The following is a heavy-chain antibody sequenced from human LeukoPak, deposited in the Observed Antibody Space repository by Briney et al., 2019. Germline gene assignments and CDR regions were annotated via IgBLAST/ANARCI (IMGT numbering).Heavy chain of an antibody. CDR1: GGSFSGYY. V-gene: IGHV4-34*01. CDR2: INHSGST. CDR3: ARETGGQYFDY. D-gene: IGHD7-27*01. Sequence: SETLSLTCAVYGGSFSGYYWSWIRQPPGKGLEWIGEINHSGSTNYNPSLKSRVTISVDTSKNQFSLKLSSVTAADTAVYYCARETGGQYFDYWGQGTLVTVSS. J-gene: IGHJ4*02.